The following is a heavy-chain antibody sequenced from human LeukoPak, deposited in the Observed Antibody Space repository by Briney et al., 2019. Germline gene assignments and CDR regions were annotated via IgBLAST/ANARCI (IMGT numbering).Heavy chain of an antibody. CDR1: GGSISSGDYY. CDR2: IYYSGST. Sequence: SETLSLTCTVSGGSISSGDYYWSWLRQPPGTGLEWIGYIYYSGSTYYNPSLKSRVTISVDTSKNQFSLKLSSVTAADTAVYYCARVLVSHLYYDSVWGDFNWFDPWGQGTLVTVSS. CDR3: ARVLVSHLYYDSVWGDFNWFDP. D-gene: IGHD3-16*01. J-gene: IGHJ5*02. V-gene: IGHV4-30-4*01.